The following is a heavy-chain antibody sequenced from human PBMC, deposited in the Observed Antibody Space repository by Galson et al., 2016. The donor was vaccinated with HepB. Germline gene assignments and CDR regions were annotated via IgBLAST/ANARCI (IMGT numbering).Heavy chain of an antibody. CDR1: GGSISSRNW. Sequence: SETLSLTCAVSGGSISSRNWWNWVRQAPGKGLEWIGSIYYTGSTSYYESLQSRVTISVDTSKSQFSLNLRTVTAADTAVYYCARQSGVSSRTYQGFGYWGQGTLVTVSS. V-gene: IGHV4-4*02. J-gene: IGHJ4*02. D-gene: IGHD2-2*01. CDR3: ARQSGVSSRTYQGFGY. CDR2: IYYTGST.